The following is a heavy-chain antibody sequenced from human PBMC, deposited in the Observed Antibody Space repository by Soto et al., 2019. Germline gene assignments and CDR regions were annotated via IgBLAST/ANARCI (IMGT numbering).Heavy chain of an antibody. Sequence: QVQLLESGGGVVQPGRSLRLSCAASGFTFSAYAFHWVRQAPGKGLEWLSVISYDGRETHYADSVEGRFIMSRDSSKKTAYLQMNSLRGDDTAVYFCATDPVAVTGSFIDSWGQGTLVTVSS. V-gene: IGHV3-30-3*01. J-gene: IGHJ4*02. CDR1: GFTFSAYA. D-gene: IGHD2-21*02. CDR3: ATDPVAVTGSFIDS. CDR2: ISYDGRET.